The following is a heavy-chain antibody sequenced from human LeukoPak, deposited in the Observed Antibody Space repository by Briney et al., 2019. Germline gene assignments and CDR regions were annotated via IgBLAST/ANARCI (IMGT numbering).Heavy chain of an antibody. CDR2: ISYDGSAK. J-gene: IGHJ4*02. CDR3: AKDYCSSTSCPCDY. Sequence: GGSLRLSCTASGFTFSSSGMHWVRPAPGKGLEWVAVISYDGSAKYYADSVKGRFTISRDNSKNTLYLQMNSLRAEDTAVYYCAKDYCSSTSCPCDYWGQGTLVTVSS. CDR1: GFTFSSSG. V-gene: IGHV3-30*18. D-gene: IGHD2-2*01.